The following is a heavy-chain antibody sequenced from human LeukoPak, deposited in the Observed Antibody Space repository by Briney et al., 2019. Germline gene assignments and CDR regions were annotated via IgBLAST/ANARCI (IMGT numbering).Heavy chain of an antibody. V-gene: IGHV4-34*01. CDR1: GGSFSGYY. CDR3: ARGKVPATDYYDSSGYYRKYYFDY. CDR2: INHSGST. Sequence: SETLSLTCAVYGGSFSGYYWSWIRQPPGKGLEWIGEINHSGSTNYNPSLKSRVTISVDTSKNQFSLKLSSVTAADTAVYYCARGKVPATDYYDSSGYYRKYYFDYWGQGTLVTVSS. D-gene: IGHD3-22*01. J-gene: IGHJ4*02.